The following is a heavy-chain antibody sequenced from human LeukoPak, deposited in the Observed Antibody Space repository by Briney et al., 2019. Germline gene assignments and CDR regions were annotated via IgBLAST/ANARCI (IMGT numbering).Heavy chain of an antibody. V-gene: IGHV4-34*01. Sequence: PSETLSLTCAVYVGSFSVYYWSWIRQPPGKGLGWIGEINHSGGTKYNPSLKSRVTISVDTSKNQFSLKLSSETAADTAMYYCARVKDPGGYYYYYYMDAWGKGTTVTVSS. CDR3: ARVKDPGGYYYYYYMDA. CDR1: VGSFSVYY. J-gene: IGHJ6*03. D-gene: IGHD3-16*01. CDR2: INHSGGT.